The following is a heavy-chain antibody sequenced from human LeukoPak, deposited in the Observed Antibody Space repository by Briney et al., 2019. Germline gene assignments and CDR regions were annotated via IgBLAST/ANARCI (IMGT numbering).Heavy chain of an antibody. V-gene: IGHV3-23*01. CDR3: ATEAAGVDY. CDR2: ISGSGGST. Sequence: PGRSLRLSCPASGFTFSSYAMSWVRQPPGKGLEWVSAISGSGGSTYYADSVKGRFTISRDNSKNTLYLQMNSLRAEDTAVHYCATEAAGVDYWGQGTLVTVSS. CDR1: GFTFSSYA. J-gene: IGHJ4*02. D-gene: IGHD6-13*01.